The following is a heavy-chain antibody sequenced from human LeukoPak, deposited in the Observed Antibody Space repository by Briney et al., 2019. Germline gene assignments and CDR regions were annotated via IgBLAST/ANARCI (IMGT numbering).Heavy chain of an antibody. CDR3: ARAKGSSWYGGAFDI. CDR2: ISSSSSYI. V-gene: IGHV3-21*01. J-gene: IGHJ3*02. D-gene: IGHD6-13*01. Sequence: PGGSLRLXCAASGFTFSSYSMNWVRQAPGKGLEWVSSISSSSSYIYYADSVKGRFTISRDNAKNSLYLQMNSLRAEDTAVYYCARAKGSSWYGGAFDIWGQGTMVTVSS. CDR1: GFTFSSYS.